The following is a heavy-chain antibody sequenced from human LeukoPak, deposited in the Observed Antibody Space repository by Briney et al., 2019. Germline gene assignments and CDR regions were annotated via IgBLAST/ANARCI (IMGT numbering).Heavy chain of an antibody. CDR1: GGSISSYY. J-gene: IGHJ6*02. V-gene: IGHV4-59*01. D-gene: IGHD3-10*01. CDR3: ARDRWFGELQPYYGMDV. CDR2: IYYSGST. Sequence: SETLSLTCTVSGGSISSYYWSWIRQPPGKGLEWIGYIYYSGSTNYNPSLKSRVTVSVDTSKNQFSLKLSPVTAADTAVYYCARDRWFGELQPYYGMDVWGQGTTVTVSS.